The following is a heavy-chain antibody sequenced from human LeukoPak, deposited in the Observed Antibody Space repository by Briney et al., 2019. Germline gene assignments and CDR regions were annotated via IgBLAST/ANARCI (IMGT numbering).Heavy chain of an antibody. D-gene: IGHD5/OR15-5a*01. CDR2: ISGSGGST. CDR1: GFTFSSYA. J-gene: IGHJ5*02. V-gene: IGHV3-23*01. CDR3: ARDLRLLTPMRPKSNWFDP. Sequence: PGGSLRLSCAASGFTFSSYAMSWVRQAPGKGLEWVSAISGSGGSTSYADSVKGRFTISRDNAKNSLYLQMNSLRAEDAAVYYCARDLRLLTPMRPKSNWFDPWGQGTLVTVSS.